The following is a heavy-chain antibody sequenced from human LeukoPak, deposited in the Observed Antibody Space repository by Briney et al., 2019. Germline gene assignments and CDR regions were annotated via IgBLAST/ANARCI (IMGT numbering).Heavy chain of an antibody. D-gene: IGHD2-2*01. CDR1: GGSISSSSYY. J-gene: IGHJ4*02. CDR3: ARRSYCSSTSCFHFDY. Sequence: SETLSLTCTVSGGSISSSSYYWGWIRQPPGKGLEWIGSIYYSGSTYYNPSLKSRVTISVDTSKNQFSLKLSSVTAADTAVYYCARRSYCSSTSCFHFDYWGQGTLVTVSS. CDR2: IYYSGST. V-gene: IGHV4-39*01.